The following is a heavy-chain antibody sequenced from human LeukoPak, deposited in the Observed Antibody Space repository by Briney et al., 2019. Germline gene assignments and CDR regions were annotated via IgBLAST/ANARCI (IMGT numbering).Heavy chain of an antibody. CDR1: GFTFSSYG. Sequence: QTGGSLRLSCAASGFTFSSYGMHWVRQAPGKGLEWVAVIWYDGSNKYYADSVKGRFTISRDNSKNTLYLQMNSLRAEDTAVYYCARDGAARDVDYWGQGTLVTVSS. V-gene: IGHV3-33*01. CDR2: IWYDGSNK. J-gene: IGHJ4*02. CDR3: ARDGAARDVDY. D-gene: IGHD6-6*01.